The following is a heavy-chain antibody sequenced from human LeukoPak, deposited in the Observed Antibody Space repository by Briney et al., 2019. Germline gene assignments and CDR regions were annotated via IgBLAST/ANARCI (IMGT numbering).Heavy chain of an antibody. CDR2: ISWNSGSI. D-gene: IGHD3-10*01. J-gene: IGHJ4*02. CDR1: GFTFDDYV. CDR3: AKDTGGSGSFLYNYFDY. V-gene: IGHV3-9*01. Sequence: PGGSLRLSCAASGFTFDDYVMHWVRQAPGKGLEWVSGISWNSGSIGYADSVKGRFTISRDNAKNSLYLQMNSLRAEDTALYYCAKDTGGSGSFLYNYFDYWGQGTLVTVSS.